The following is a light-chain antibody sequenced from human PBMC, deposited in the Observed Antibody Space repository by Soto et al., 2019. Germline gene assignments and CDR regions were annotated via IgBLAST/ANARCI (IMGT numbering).Light chain of an antibody. CDR1: QSISTL. Sequence: IQMTQSPSTLSASVGDSVTITCRASQSISTLTAWYQQKPGKAPKLLLYESSVLESGVPSRFSGDGSGTDLPLTISGLQPDDSAIYSCQQYHTYWTFGQGTKVEVK. CDR3: QQYHTYWT. V-gene: IGKV1-5*03. CDR2: ESS. J-gene: IGKJ1*01.